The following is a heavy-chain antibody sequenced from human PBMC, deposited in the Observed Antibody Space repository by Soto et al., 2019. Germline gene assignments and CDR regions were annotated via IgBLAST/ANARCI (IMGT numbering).Heavy chain of an antibody. J-gene: IGHJ3*02. CDR3: ARSFLSLGDNAFDI. CDR1: GGSISSGGYY. V-gene: IGHV4-31*03. CDR2: IHYSGST. Sequence: QVQLQESGPGLVEPSQTLSLTCTVSGGSISSGGYYWSWIRQHPGKALEWIGYIHYSGSTYYNPSPKSRVTISVDRSKNQFSLKLSSVTAADTAVYYCARSFLSLGDNAFDIWGQGTMVTVSS. D-gene: IGHD2-21*01.